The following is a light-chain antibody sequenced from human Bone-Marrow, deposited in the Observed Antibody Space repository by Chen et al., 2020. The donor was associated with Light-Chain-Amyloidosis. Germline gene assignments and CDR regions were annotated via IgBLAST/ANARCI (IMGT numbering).Light chain of an antibody. Sequence: DIQMTQSPSTLSASVGDSVTITCRGSQSLYNWLAWYQQKPGKAPKLLIYKASTLVSGVPSRFSGRGSGTEFTLTISSLQPDDFATYYCQQYNTRSITFGQGTRLEIK. CDR1: QSLYNW. J-gene: IGKJ5*01. CDR2: KAS. CDR3: QQYNTRSIT. V-gene: IGKV1-5*03.